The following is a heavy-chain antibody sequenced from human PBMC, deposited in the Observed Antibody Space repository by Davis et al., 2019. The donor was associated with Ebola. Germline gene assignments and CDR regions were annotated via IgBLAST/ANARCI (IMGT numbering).Heavy chain of an antibody. D-gene: IGHD4-23*01. CDR1: GFTFSSYG. CDR2: IWYDGSNK. J-gene: IGHJ5*02. V-gene: IGHV3-33*01. CDR3: AREGSYGGNAGGFDP. Sequence: PGGSLRLSCAASGFTFSSYGMHWVRQAPGKGLEWVAVIWYDGSNKYYADSVKGRFTISRDNSKNTLYLQMNSLRAEDTAVYYCAREGSYGGNAGGFDPWGQGTLVTVSS.